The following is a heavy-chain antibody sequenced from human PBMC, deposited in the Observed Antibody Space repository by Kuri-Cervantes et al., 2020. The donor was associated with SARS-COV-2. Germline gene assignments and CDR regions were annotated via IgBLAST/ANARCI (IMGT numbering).Heavy chain of an antibody. D-gene: IGHD4-17*01. CDR1: GFTFSNYG. CDR3: ASLNDYGDYRQNTYYYYGMDV. Sequence: GESLKISCAASGFTFSNYGMHWVRQAPGKGLEWVAFVRYDGGEKHYADSVKGRFAISRDSSKNTLYPEMNSLRVEDTAVYYCASLNDYGDYRQNTYYYYGMDVWGQGTTVTVSS. CDR2: VRYDGGEK. V-gene: IGHV3-30*02. J-gene: IGHJ6*02.